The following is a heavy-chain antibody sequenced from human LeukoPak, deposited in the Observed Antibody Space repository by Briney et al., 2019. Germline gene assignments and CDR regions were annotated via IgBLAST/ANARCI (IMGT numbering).Heavy chain of an antibody. D-gene: IGHD3-10*02. CDR3: ARYLRGLGDYYDY. CDR2: INPDSAVT. CDR1: GYPFTGYY. Sequence: ASLKVSCKASGYPFTGYYIHWVRQAPGQGLEGMGWINPDSAVTHFAQKFQDRVTMTRDTSISTAYMELSSLRYDDTAVYFCARYLRGLGDYYDYWGQGTLITVTS. J-gene: IGHJ4*02. V-gene: IGHV1-2*02.